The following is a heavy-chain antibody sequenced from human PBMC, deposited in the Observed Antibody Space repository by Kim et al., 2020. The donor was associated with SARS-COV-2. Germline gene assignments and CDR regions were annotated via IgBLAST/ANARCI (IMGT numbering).Heavy chain of an antibody. CDR2: IYYSGST. CDR3: ARAYCGGDCYSLGY. J-gene: IGHJ4*02. Sequence: SETLSLTCTVSGGSISSGGYYWSWIRQHPGKGLEWIGYIYYSGSTYYNPSLKSRVTISVDTSKNQFSLKLSSVTAADTAVYYCARAYCGGDCYSLGYWGQGTLVTVSS. D-gene: IGHD2-21*02. V-gene: IGHV4-31*03. CDR1: GGSISSGGYY.